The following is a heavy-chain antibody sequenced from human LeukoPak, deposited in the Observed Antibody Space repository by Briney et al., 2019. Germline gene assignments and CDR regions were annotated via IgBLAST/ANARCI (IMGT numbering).Heavy chain of an antibody. CDR1: GFTFSSSG. V-gene: IGHV3-33*01. D-gene: IGHD3-22*01. CDR3: ATHDSSGYYGLPSDY. Sequence: GGSLRLSCAASGFTFSSSGMHWVRQAPGKGLEWVAVIWYDGSNKYYAESVKGRFTISRDNSKNTLYLQMNSLRAEDTAVYYCATHDSSGYYGLPSDYWGQGTLVTVSS. J-gene: IGHJ4*02. CDR2: IWYDGSNK.